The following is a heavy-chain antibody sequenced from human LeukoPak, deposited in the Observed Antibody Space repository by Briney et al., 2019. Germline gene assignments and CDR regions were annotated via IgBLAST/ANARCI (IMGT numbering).Heavy chain of an antibody. CDR3: ARLEWSTKQFDY. J-gene: IGHJ4*02. CDR1: GFPFSTYS. D-gene: IGHD5/OR15-5a*01. V-gene: IGHV3-48*02. CDR2: ISSSGSTE. Sequence: PGGSLRLSCAASGFPFSTYSMNWVRQAPGKGLEWAAYISSSGSTEYYADSVKGRFTISRDNAQNSLYLRVNSLRDEDTAVYYCARLEWSTKQFDYWGQGTLGTVSS.